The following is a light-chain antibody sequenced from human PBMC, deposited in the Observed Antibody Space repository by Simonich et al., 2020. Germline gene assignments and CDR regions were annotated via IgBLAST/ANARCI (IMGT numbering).Light chain of an antibody. V-gene: IGKV1-13*02. CDR1: QGISSA. CDR3: QQFNSYPLT. CDR2: DAS. J-gene: IGKJ4*01. Sequence: AIQLTQTPSSLSASVGDRVTITCRASQGISSAVAWYQQKPVKAPKLLLYDASSLESGVPSRFSGSGSGTDFTLTISSLQPEDFATYYCQQFNSYPLTFGGGTKVEIK.